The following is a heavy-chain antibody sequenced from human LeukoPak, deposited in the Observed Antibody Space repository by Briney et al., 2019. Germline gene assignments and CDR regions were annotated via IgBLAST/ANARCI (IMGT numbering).Heavy chain of an antibody. Sequence: PGGSLRLSCAASGFTFSSYGMHWVRQAPGKGLEWVAVIWYDGSNKYYADSVKGRFTISRDNSKNTLYLQMNSLRAEDTAVYYCAKETWLQGYLDYWGQGTLVTVSS. J-gene: IGHJ4*02. V-gene: IGHV3-33*06. CDR1: GFTFSSYG. CDR2: IWYDGSNK. D-gene: IGHD5-18*01. CDR3: AKETWLQGYLDY.